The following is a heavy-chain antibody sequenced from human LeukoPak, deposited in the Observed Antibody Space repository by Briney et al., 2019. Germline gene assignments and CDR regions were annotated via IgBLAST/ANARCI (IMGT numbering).Heavy chain of an antibody. Sequence: SETLSLTCAVSGVSVRNYYWTWFRQSPGKGLEWIAYIYYSGNTKYNPSLKSRVTIFVDTFTNQFSLEMNSVTAADTAVYYCARAKGDYWGPGTLVTVSS. CDR2: IYYSGNT. V-gene: IGHV4-59*02. CDR3: ARAKGDY. CDR1: GVSVRNYY. J-gene: IGHJ4*02.